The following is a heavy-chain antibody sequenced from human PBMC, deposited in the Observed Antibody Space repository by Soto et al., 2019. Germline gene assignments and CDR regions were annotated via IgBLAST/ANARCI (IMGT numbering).Heavy chain of an antibody. D-gene: IGHD4-17*01. CDR2: IIPIFGTA. V-gene: IGHV1-69*01. CDR3: ARDVATVTTGYYYGMDV. J-gene: IGHJ6*02. CDR1: GGTFSSYA. Sequence: QVQLVQSGAEVKKPGSSVKVSCKASGGTFSSYAISWVRQAPGQGLEWMGGIIPIFGTANYAQKFQGRVTITADESKSTAYMELSSLRSEDTAVYYCARDVATVTTGYYYGMDVWDQGTTVTVSS.